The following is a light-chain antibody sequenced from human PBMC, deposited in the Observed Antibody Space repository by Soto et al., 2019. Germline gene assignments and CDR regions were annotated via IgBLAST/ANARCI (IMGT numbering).Light chain of an antibody. J-gene: IGLJ1*01. CDR3: SSYTSSSTWV. V-gene: IGLV2-14*01. Sequence: QSALTQPASVSGSPGQTITISCTGTSSDVGGYNYVSWYQQHPGDAPKLMIYDVSNRPSGVSNRCSGSKSGNTASLTSSGLQDEDESDYYCSSYTSSSTWVFGTGTKLTVL. CDR1: SSDVGGYNY. CDR2: DVS.